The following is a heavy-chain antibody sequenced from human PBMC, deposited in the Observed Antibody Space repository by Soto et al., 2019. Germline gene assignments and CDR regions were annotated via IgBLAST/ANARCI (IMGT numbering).Heavy chain of an antibody. J-gene: IGHJ6*02. CDR3: ATSDFWSGYNDYYGTDF. Sequence: SVKVSCKASGYTFTSYAMHWVRQAPGQRLEWMGWINAGNGNTKYSQKFQGRVTITRDTSASTAYMELSSLRSEDTAVYYCATSDFWSGYNDYYGTDFRGQRSTVTVS. CDR2: INAGNGNT. CDR1: GYTFTSYA. D-gene: IGHD3-3*01. V-gene: IGHV1-3*01.